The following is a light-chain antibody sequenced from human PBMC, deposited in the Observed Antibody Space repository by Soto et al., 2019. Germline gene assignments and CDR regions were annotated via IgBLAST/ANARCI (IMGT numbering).Light chain of an antibody. V-gene: IGLV1-40*01. CDR2: GNS. CDR3: LSYDSSLSGSV. CDR1: AAYD. J-gene: IGLJ1*01. Sequence: QSVLTQPPSVSGAPGQRVTISCTGAAYDVHWYQQLPGPAPKLLIYGNSNRPSGVPDRFSGSKSGTSASLAITGLQAEDEAEYYCLSYDSSLSGSVFGTGTKLTVL.